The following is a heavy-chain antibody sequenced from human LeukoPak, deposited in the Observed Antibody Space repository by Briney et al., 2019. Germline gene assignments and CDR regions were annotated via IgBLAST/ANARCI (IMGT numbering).Heavy chain of an antibody. CDR1: GFTFSSYA. CDR2: ISGSCGST. CDR3: AKDTPSYDILTGYPTNYYYYYGMDV. Sequence: PGGSLRLSCAASGFTFSSYAMSWVRQAPGKGLEWVSAISGSCGSTYYADSVKGRFTISGDNSKNTLYLQMNSLRAEDTAVYYCAKDTPSYDILTGYPTNYYYYYGMDVWGQGTTVTVSS. J-gene: IGHJ6*02. V-gene: IGHV3-23*01. D-gene: IGHD3-9*01.